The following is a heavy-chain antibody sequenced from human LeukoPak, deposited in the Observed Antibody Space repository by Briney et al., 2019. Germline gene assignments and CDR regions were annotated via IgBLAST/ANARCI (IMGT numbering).Heavy chain of an antibody. CDR3: VRRPHIAATSY. V-gene: IGHV3-7*03. CDR1: GFSFNNYR. J-gene: IGHJ4*02. CDR2: IKQDGSEK. D-gene: IGHD6-25*01. Sequence: GGSLRLSCVASGFSFNNYRMTWVRQAPGKGREWVANIKQDGSEKQYVDSVKGRFAISRDNAKKSLSLQINTLRAEDTAVYYCVRRPHIAATSYWGQGTLVTVSS.